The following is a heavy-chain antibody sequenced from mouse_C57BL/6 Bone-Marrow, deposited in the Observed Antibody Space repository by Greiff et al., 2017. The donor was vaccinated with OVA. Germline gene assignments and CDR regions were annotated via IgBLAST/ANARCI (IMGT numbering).Heavy chain of an antibody. D-gene: IGHD2-1*01. Sequence: EVKVEESGGGLVQPKGSLKLSCAASGFSFNTYAMNWVRQAPGKGLEWVARIRSKSNNYATYYADSVKDRFTISRDDSESMLYLQMNNLKTEDTAMYYCVGGNLDYWGQGTTLTVSS. CDR3: VGGNLDY. CDR2: IRSKSNNYAT. J-gene: IGHJ2*01. CDR1: GFSFNTYA. V-gene: IGHV10-1*01.